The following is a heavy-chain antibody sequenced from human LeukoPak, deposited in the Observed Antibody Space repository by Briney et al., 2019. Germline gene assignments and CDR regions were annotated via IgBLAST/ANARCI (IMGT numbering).Heavy chain of an antibody. CDR1: GGSFSGYY. J-gene: IGHJ4*02. Sequence: SETLSLTCAVYGGSFSGYYWSWIRQPPGKGLEWIGEINHSGSTNYNPSLKSRVTISVDTSKNQFSLKLSSVTAADTAVYYCARVVTTVTSTRYYFDYWGQGTLVTVSP. CDR3: ARVVTTVTSTRYYFDY. V-gene: IGHV4-34*01. CDR2: INHSGST. D-gene: IGHD4-17*01.